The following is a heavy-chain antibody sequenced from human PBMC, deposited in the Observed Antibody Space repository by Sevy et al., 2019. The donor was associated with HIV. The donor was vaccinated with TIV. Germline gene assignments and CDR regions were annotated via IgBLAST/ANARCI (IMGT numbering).Heavy chain of an antibody. D-gene: IGHD2-15*01. CDR2: ISAHNGDT. CDR1: GYTFTSYR. CDR3: ATAYCSGGRCYSLAY. V-gene: IGHV1-18*01. Sequence: ASVKVSYKASGYTFTSYRIYWVRQAPGQGLESMGWISAHNGDTNYAQKFQGRVTMITDTSTTTAYMDLRSLRSDDTALYYCATAYCSGGRCYSLAYWGQGTLVTVSS. J-gene: IGHJ4*02.